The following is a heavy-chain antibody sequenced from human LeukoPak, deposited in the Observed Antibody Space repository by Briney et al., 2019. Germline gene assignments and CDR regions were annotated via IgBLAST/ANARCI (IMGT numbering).Heavy chain of an antibody. CDR1: GGSISSSSYY. J-gene: IGHJ2*01. CDR2: IYYSGST. CDR3: ASVQGLFGEAWYFDL. D-gene: IGHD3-10*01. V-gene: IGHV4-39*07. Sequence: PSETLSLTCTVSGGSISSSSYYWGWIRQPPGKGLEWIGSIYYSGSTYYNPSLKSRVTISVDTSKNQFSLKLSSVTAADTAVYYCASVQGLFGEAWYFDLWGRGTLVTVSS.